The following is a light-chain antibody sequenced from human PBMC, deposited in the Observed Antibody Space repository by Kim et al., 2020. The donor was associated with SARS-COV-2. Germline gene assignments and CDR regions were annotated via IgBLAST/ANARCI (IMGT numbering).Light chain of an antibody. J-gene: IGLJ1*01. CDR1: SSDVGGYNY. CDR2: DVT. V-gene: IGLV2-11*01. Sequence: SPGQSVNISCTGTSSDVGGYNYVSWYQHHPGKAPKLMIYDVTKRPAGVPDRFSGSKSGNTASLTISGLQAEDEADYYCCSYAGRYVFGTGTKVTVL. CDR3: CSYAGRYV.